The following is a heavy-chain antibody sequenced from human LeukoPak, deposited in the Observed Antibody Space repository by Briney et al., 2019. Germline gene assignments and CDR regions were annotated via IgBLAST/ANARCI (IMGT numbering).Heavy chain of an antibody. CDR2: ISGSGGST. CDR3: AKDAGRGVIIWNRYYFDY. D-gene: IGHD3-10*01. J-gene: IGHJ4*02. V-gene: IGHV3-23*01. CDR1: GFTFSSYA. Sequence: PGGSLRLSCAASGFTFSSYAMSWVRQAPGKGLEWVSDISGSGGSTYYADSVKGRFTISRDNSKNTLYLQMNSLRAEDTAVYYCAKDAGRGVIIWNRYYFDYWGQGTLVTVSS.